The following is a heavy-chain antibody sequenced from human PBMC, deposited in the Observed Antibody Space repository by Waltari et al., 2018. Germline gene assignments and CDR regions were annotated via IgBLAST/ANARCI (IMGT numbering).Heavy chain of an antibody. Sequence: QVQLVQSGAEVKKPGASVKVSCKASGYTFTSYAMHWVRQAPGQRLAWMGWINAGNGNTKYSQKFQGRVTITRDTSASTAYMELSSLRSEDTAVYYCARDKFPVLLWFGELQKDYYYGMDVWGQGTTVTVSS. CDR1: GYTFTSYA. D-gene: IGHD3-10*01. CDR3: ARDKFPVLLWFGELQKDYYYGMDV. V-gene: IGHV1-3*01. J-gene: IGHJ6*02. CDR2: INAGNGNT.